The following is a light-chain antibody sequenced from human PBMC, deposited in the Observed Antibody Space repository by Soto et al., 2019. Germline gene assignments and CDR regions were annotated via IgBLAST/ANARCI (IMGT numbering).Light chain of an antibody. J-gene: IGLJ2*01. CDR3: AAWDDSLSGL. CDR2: ANN. Sequence: QSVLTQPPSASGTPGQRVTISCSGSSSNIGRNYVYWYQQLPGTAPKLLIYANNQRPSGVPDRFSGYKSGTSASLAISGLRSEYEADYYCAAWDDSLSGLFGGGTKLTVL. V-gene: IGLV1-47*01. CDR1: SSNIGRNY.